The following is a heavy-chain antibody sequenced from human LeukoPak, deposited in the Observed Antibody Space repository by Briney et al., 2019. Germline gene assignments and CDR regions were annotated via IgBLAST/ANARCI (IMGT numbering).Heavy chain of an antibody. D-gene: IGHD5-12*01. J-gene: IGHJ4*02. CDR1: GYTFTSYY. CDR2: INLDSGDT. CDR3: ARNKAMVPTTYYFDY. V-gene: IGHV1-2*02. Sequence: ASVKVSCKASGYTFTSYYMHWVRQAPGQGLEWMGWINLDSGDTYYAQTFQGRVTMTRDTSISTAYMELSRLTSDDTAVYYCARNKAMVPTTYYFDYWGQGTLVTVSS.